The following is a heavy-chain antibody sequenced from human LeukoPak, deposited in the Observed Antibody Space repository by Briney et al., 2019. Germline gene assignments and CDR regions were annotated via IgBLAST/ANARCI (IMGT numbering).Heavy chain of an antibody. CDR2: MNPNSGGT. J-gene: IGHJ4*02. CDR1: GSTFTEYY. V-gene: IGHV1-2*02. Sequence: ASVKVSCKASGSTFTEYYMHWMRQAPGQGPEWMGWMNPNSGGTNYAQKFQGRVTMTRDTSITTAYMELSSLRSDDTAVYYCAPRRVAADKGFDYWGQGTLVTVSS. CDR3: APRRVAADKGFDY. D-gene: IGHD6-19*01.